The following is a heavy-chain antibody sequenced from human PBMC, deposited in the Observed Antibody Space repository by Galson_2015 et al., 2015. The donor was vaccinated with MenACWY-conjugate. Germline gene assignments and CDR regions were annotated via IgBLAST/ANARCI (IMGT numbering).Heavy chain of an antibody. Sequence: ETLSLTCTASGAPITSSDYFGSWIRQSPGKGLEWIGTVFYNGTTYYNPSLKSRVTISVDTSKYQISLNLHSATSADTAVYYCARESSYCAGGTCGYFWGQGALVTVSS. CDR1: GAPITSSDYF. CDR2: VFYNGTT. CDR3: ARESSYCAGGTCGYF. J-gene: IGHJ4*02. V-gene: IGHV4-39*07. D-gene: IGHD2-15*01.